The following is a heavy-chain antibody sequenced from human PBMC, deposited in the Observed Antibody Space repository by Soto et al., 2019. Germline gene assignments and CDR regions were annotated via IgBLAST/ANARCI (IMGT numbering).Heavy chain of an antibody. CDR3: ARGAMGREYYCEY. J-gene: IGHJ4*02. CDR2: MYYSGTT. D-gene: IGHD3-10*01. V-gene: IGHV4-61*01. Sequence: PSETLSLTCTVSGGSVSSGTYCWSWIRQPPGQGLEWLGYMYYSGTTAYNPSLRSRVTISVDTSNNQFSLHLSSLTAADTAVYYCARGAMGREYYCEYWGQGTLVTVSS. CDR1: GGSVSSGTYC.